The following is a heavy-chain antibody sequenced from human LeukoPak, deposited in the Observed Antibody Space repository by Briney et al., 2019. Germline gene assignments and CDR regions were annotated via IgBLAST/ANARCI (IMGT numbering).Heavy chain of an antibody. D-gene: IGHD5-12*01. CDR2: FYYSGSS. CDR1: GGSISSDSYY. V-gene: IGHV4-39*07. J-gene: IGHJ6*03. Sequence: SETLSLTCTVSGGSISSDSYYWGWIRQPPGKGLEWIGSFYYSGSSYYNPSLKSRVTISVDTSKNQFSLKLSSVTAADTAVYYCARGAGYSREVNYYHYMDVWGKGATVTVSS. CDR3: ARGAGYSREVNYYHYMDV.